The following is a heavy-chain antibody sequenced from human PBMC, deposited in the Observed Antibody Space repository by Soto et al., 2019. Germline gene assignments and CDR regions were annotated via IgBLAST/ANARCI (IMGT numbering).Heavy chain of an antibody. V-gene: IGHV3-23*01. CDR2: LTGSSSNI. CDR3: ANGRATYGLLTHDY. D-gene: IGHD3-10*01. CDR1: GFSFRNYA. Sequence: EVQLLESGGGLGQPGGSLRLSCAASGFSFRNYARSWVRQAPGKGLEWISTLTGSSSNIYYADSVKGRFAISRDNSRNTRYLQMNRLTAEDTAVYYCANGRATYGLLTHDYWGQGTLVTVSS. J-gene: IGHJ4*02.